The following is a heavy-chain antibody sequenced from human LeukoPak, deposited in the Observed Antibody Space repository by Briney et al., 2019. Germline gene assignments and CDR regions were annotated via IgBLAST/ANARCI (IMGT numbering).Heavy chain of an antibody. J-gene: IGHJ4*02. V-gene: IGHV4-59*06. D-gene: IGHD3-16*02. Sequence: SETLSLTCTVSGGSISSYYWSWIRQPPGKGLERIGYIYYSGSTYYNPSLKSRVTISVDTSKNQFSLKLSSVTAADTAVYYCARDVAYYDYVWGSYRPYYFDYWGQGTLVTVSS. CDR3: ARDVAYYDYVWGSYRPYYFDY. CDR1: GGSISSYY. CDR2: IYYSGST.